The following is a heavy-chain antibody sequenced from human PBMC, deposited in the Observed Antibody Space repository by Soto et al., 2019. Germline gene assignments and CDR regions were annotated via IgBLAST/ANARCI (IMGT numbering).Heavy chain of an antibody. V-gene: IGHV2-5*02. D-gene: IGHD3-10*01. CDR2: IYWDDDK. J-gene: IGHJ6*02. Sequence: QITLKESGPTLVKPTQTLTLTCTFSGFSLSTSGVGVGWIRQPPGKALEWLALIYWDDDKRYSPSLKSRLTITKDTSKNQVVLTMTNMDPVDTATYYCARVASGRLARFYYYYYGMDVWGQGTTVTVSS. CDR1: GFSLSTSGVG. CDR3: ARVASGRLARFYYYYYGMDV.